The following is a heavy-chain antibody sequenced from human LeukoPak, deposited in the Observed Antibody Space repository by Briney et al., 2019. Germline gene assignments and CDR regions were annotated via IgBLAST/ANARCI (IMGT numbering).Heavy chain of an antibody. Sequence: GGSLRLSCAASGFTFSDYYMSWIRQAPGKGLEWLSYIRNSNTYTNYADSVKGRFTISRDNGKNSVYLQMNSLRDEDTAVYYCAGGVYGYNAFDYWGQGTLVSVSS. CDR2: IRNSNTYT. D-gene: IGHD5/OR15-5a*01. CDR1: GFTFSDYY. V-gene: IGHV3-11*06. J-gene: IGHJ4*02. CDR3: AGGVYGYNAFDY.